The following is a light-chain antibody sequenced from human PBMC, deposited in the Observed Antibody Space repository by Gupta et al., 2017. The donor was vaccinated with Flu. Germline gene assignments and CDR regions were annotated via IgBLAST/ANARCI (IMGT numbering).Light chain of an antibody. CDR3: QQYNNWPSGT. J-gene: IGKJ1*01. CDR2: GAS. CDR1: QSVSSN. V-gene: IGKV3-15*01. Sequence: EIVMTQSPATLSVSPGERATHSCRASQSVSSNLAWYQQKPGQAPRLLIYGASTRATGIPARFSGSGSGTEXTLTVSXLQSEDFAVYYCQQYNNWPSGTFGXGTKVEIK.